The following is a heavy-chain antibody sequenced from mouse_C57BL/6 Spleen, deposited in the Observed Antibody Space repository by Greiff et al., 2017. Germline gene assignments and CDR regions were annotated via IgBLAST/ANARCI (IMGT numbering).Heavy chain of an antibody. D-gene: IGHD2-3*01. J-gene: IGHJ2*01. CDR3: AGLSRGTYYFDY. CDR2: IDPSDSET. V-gene: IGHV1-52*01. CDR1: GYTFTSYW. Sequence: VQLQQPGPELVRPGSSVKLSCKASGYTFTSYWMHWVKQRPIQGLEWIGNIDPSDSETHYNQKFKDKATLTVDKASSTAYMQLSSLTSEDSAVYYCAGLSRGTYYFDYWGQGTTLTVSS.